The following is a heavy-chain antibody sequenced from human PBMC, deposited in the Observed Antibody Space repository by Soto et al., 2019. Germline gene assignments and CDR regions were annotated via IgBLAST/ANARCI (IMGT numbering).Heavy chain of an antibody. Sequence: GGSLRLSCAASGFTFSSYSMNWVRQAPGKGLEWVSSISSSSSYIYYADSVKGRFTISRDNAKNSLYLQMNSLRAEDTAVYYCASHSYGYMDYYYGMDAWGQGTTVTISS. V-gene: IGHV3-21*01. CDR2: ISSSSSYI. D-gene: IGHD5-18*01. CDR3: ASHSYGYMDYYYGMDA. CDR1: GFTFSSYS. J-gene: IGHJ6*02.